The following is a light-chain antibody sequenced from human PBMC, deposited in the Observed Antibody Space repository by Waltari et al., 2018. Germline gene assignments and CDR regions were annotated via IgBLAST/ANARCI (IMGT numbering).Light chain of an antibody. CDR3: SSYTTSSTVI. J-gene: IGLJ2*01. V-gene: IGLV2-18*02. Sequence: QSALIQPPSVSGSPGQSVAISCTGTSSDIGSYNFVSWYQQFPGTAPKFLIYEVTNRPSGVPHRFSGSKSGYTASLAISGLQPEDESDYYCSSYTTSSTVIFGGGTKLTVL. CDR2: EVT. CDR1: SSDIGSYNF.